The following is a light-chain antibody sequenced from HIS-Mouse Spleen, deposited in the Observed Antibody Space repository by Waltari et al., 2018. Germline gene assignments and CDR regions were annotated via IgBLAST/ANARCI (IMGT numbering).Light chain of an antibody. Sequence: SYELTQPPSASVSPGQTARITCSGDALPKKYAYWYQQKSGQAPVLVIYEDSKRPPGLPERFAGSSSGTMATLTISGAQVEDEADYYCYSTDSSGNHRVFGGGTKLTVL. CDR1: ALPKKY. J-gene: IGLJ2*01. CDR3: YSTDSSGNHRV. CDR2: EDS. V-gene: IGLV3-10*01.